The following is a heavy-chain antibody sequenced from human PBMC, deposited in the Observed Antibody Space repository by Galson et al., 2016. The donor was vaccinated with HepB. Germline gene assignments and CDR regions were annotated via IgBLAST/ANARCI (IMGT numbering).Heavy chain of an antibody. CDR3: ARAYSSSSGGRFDY. Sequence: SLRLSCAVSGFTFSHYAMHWVRQAPDKGLERVAGISYDGSNKYYADSVKGRFTISRDNSKRTLYLQMNSLRAEDTAVYYCARAYSSSSGGRFDYWGQGTLVTVSS. D-gene: IGHD6-6*01. CDR2: ISYDGSNK. CDR1: GFTFSHYA. J-gene: IGHJ4*02. V-gene: IGHV3-30*04.